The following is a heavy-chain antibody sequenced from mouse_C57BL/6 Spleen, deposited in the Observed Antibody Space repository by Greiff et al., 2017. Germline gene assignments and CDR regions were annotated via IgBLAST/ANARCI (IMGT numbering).Heavy chain of an antibody. CDR3: ARGRYYGSSFYYAMDY. D-gene: IGHD1-1*01. Sequence: EVQVVESGGGLVKPGGSLKLSCAASGFTFSSYAMSWVRQTPEKRLEWVATISDGGSYTYYPDNVKGRFTISRDNAKNNLYLQMSHLKSEDTAMYYCARGRYYGSSFYYAMDYWGQGTSVTVSS. J-gene: IGHJ4*01. CDR2: ISDGGSYT. V-gene: IGHV5-4*01. CDR1: GFTFSSYA.